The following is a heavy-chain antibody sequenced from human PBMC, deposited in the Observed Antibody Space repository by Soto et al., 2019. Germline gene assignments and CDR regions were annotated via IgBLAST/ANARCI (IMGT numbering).Heavy chain of an antibody. Sequence: SWIRQPPGKGLEWIGYTHNSGNTDYNPSLKSRVTISLDASRNEFSLSLRSVTAADTAIYYCARGGWYEDHWGQGTLVTVSS. V-gene: IGHV4-59*08. CDR2: THNSGNT. J-gene: IGHJ4*02. D-gene: IGHD6-19*01. CDR3: ARGGWYEDH.